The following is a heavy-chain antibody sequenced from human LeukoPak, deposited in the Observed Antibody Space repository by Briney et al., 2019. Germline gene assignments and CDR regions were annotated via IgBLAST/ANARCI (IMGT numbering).Heavy chain of an antibody. CDR1: GFTFSLYA. CDR3: AREISNGWGYFDY. V-gene: IGHV3-23*01. J-gene: IGHJ4*02. D-gene: IGHD6-19*01. Sequence: GGSLRLSCAPSGFTFSLYAMTWVRQAPGKGLEWVSDISGDGSITYYADSVRRRFTISRDNSNNRLYLQMNSLRAEDTAIYYCAREISNGWGYFDYWGQGSLVIVSP. CDR2: ISGDGSIT.